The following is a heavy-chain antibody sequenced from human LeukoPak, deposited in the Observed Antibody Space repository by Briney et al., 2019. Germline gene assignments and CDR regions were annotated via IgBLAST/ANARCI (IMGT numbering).Heavy chain of an antibody. D-gene: IGHD2-2*01. CDR3: ARYCSSTSCYPLRAFDI. CDR2: IYYSGST. Sequence: PSETLSLTCTVSGGSISSYYWSWIRQPPGKGLEWIGYIYYSGSTNYNPSLKSRVTISVDTSKNQFSLKLSSVTAADTAVYYCARYCSSTSCYPLRAFDIWGQGTMVTVSS. V-gene: IGHV4-59*12. J-gene: IGHJ3*02. CDR1: GGSISSYY.